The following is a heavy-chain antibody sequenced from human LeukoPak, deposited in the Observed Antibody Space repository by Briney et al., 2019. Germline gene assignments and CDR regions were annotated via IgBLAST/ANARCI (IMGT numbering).Heavy chain of an antibody. CDR2: IYHSGST. Sequence: SGTLSLTCAVSGGSISSSNWWSWVRQPPGKGLEWIGEIYHSGSTNYNPSLKSRVTISVDRSKNQFSLKLSSVTAADTAVYYCARSSTRNLNWFDPWGQGTLVTVSS. D-gene: IGHD2-2*01. J-gene: IGHJ5*02. CDR1: GGSISSSNW. CDR3: ARSSTRNLNWFDP. V-gene: IGHV4-4*02.